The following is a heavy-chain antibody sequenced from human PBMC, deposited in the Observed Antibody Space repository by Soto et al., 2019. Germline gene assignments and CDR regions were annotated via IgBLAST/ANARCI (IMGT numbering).Heavy chain of an antibody. J-gene: IGHJ5*02. CDR1: GYSFSNYW. CDR3: ARRIFTSTQMDP. D-gene: IGHD3-3*02. Sequence: GESLKISCKDSGYSFSNYWIGWVRQVPGKGPEWMGIIYPANSQTIYFPPFQGHITISADKSVSTAFLQWDSLKASDTAIYYCARRIFTSTQMDPWGQGTPVTVSS. CDR2: IYPANSQT. V-gene: IGHV5-51*01.